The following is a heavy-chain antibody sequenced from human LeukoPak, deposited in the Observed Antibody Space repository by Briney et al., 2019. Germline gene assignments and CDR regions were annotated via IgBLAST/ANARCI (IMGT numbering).Heavy chain of an antibody. CDR3: ARFRPSTLVLDY. J-gene: IGHJ4*02. D-gene: IGHD6-13*01. Sequence: PSETLSLTCTVSGDSITTYYWSWIRQPPGKGLEWIGSIYYSGSTYYNPSLKSRVTFSVDTSKNQFSLKVSSVTAADTAVYYCARFRPSTLVLDYWGQGTLVTVSS. CDR1: GDSITTYY. CDR2: IYYSGST. V-gene: IGHV4-39*01.